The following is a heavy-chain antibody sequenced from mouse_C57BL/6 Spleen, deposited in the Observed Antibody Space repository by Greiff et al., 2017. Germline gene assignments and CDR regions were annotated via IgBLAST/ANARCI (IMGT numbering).Heavy chain of an antibody. CDR3: ARNNYEYFDV. D-gene: IGHD2-4*01. CDR2: IWSGGST. J-gene: IGHJ1*03. V-gene: IGHV2-2*01. Sequence: VQLQQSGPGLVQPSQSLSITCTASGFSLTSYGVHWVRQSPGKGLEWLGVIWSGGSTDYNAAFISRLSISKDNSKSHVFFKMNSLQADDTAIYYCARNNYEYFDVWGTGTTVTVSS. CDR1: GFSLTSYG.